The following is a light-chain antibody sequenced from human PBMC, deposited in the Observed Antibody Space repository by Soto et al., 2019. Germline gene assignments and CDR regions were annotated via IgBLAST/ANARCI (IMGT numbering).Light chain of an antibody. CDR1: QSISSF. CDR2: AAS. Sequence: DIQKTQSPSSLSASVGDRVTITCRASQSISSFLNWYQQKPGKAPNLLIYAASSLQSGVPSRFSGSGSGTDFTLTINSLQPDDFATYYCQQSYIAPLTFGGGTKVDIK. J-gene: IGKJ4*01. CDR3: QQSYIAPLT. V-gene: IGKV1-39*01.